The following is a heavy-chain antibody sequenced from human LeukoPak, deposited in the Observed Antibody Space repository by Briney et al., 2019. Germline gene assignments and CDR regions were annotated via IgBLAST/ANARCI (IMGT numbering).Heavy chain of an antibody. Sequence: SETLSLTCTVSGGSIGSYYWSWIRQPPGKGLEWIGYIYYSGSTNYNPSLKSRVTISVDTSKNQFSLKLSSVTAADTAVYYCARANLWPSYYFDYWGQGTLVTVSS. CDR1: GGSIGSYY. CDR3: ARANLWPSYYFDY. V-gene: IGHV4-59*01. CDR2: IYYSGST. D-gene: IGHD3-10*01. J-gene: IGHJ4*02.